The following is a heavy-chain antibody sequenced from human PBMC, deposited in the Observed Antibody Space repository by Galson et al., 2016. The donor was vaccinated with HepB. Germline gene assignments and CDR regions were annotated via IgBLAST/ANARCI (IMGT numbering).Heavy chain of an antibody. D-gene: IGHD1-1*01. V-gene: IGHV3-74*01. CDR2: INGDGSSA. Sequence: SLRLSCAASGFTFSSYWMHWVRQAPGKGLVWVSRINGDGSSATYADSVKGRFTISRDNAKNTLYLQMNCLRAGDTAVYYCAVGNDPLDYWGQGTLVTVSS. CDR1: GFTFSSYW. J-gene: IGHJ4*02. CDR3: AVGNDPLDY.